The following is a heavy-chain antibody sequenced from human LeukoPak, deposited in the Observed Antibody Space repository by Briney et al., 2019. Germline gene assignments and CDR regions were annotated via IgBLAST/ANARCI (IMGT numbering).Heavy chain of an antibody. CDR1: GGSISSYC. J-gene: IGHJ4*02. Sequence: PSETLSLTCTVSGGSISSYCWSWIRQPPGKGLEWIGYIYYSGSTNYNPSLNSRVTISVDTSRNQFSLKLSSVTAADTAVYYCARGRSYFNCLGQGTLVTVSS. V-gene: IGHV4-59*01. CDR3: ARGRSYFNC. CDR2: IYYSGST.